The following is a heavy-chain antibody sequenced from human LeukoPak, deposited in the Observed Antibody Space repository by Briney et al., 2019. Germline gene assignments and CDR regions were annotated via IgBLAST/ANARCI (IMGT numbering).Heavy chain of an antibody. J-gene: IGHJ4*02. CDR1: GFTFSSYA. Sequence: GGSLRLSCAASGFTFSSYAMSWVRQAPGQGPEWVSGISGHSDSTYHADSVKGRFTISRDNSKNTLYLQMNSLRAGDTAVYYCAGYVWGTYRYTNYWGQGTLVTVSS. D-gene: IGHD3-16*02. V-gene: IGHV3-23*01. CDR2: ISGHSDST. CDR3: AGYVWGTYRYTNY.